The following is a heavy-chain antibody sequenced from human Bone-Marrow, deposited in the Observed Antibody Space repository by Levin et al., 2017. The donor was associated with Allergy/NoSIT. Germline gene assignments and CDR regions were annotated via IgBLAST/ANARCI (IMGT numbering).Heavy chain of an antibody. CDR1: GFTVTSKY. CDR3: AARPGGDYPYFDY. CDR2: IYSDGST. Sequence: SCAASGFTVTSKYMSWVRQAPGKGLEWVSLIYSDGSTYYADSVKGRFTISRDNSKNMLYLQMNILRADDTAVYHCAARPGGDYPYFDYWGQGTLVTVSS. J-gene: IGHJ4*02. V-gene: IGHV3-53*01. D-gene: IGHD4-17*01.